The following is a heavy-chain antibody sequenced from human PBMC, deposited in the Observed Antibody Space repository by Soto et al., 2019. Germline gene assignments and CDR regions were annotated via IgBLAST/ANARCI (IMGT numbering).Heavy chain of an antibody. V-gene: IGHV4-34*01. J-gene: IGHJ5*02. CDR2: INHSGST. D-gene: IGHD3-10*01. Sequence: SETLSLTCAVYGGSFSGYYWSWIRQPPGKGLEWIGEINHSGSTNYNPSLKSRVTISVDTSKNQFSLKLSSVTAADTAVYYCARGTGTRYYGSGSYWGNWFDPWGQGTLVTVSS. CDR1: GGSFSGYY. CDR3: ARGTGTRYYGSGSYWGNWFDP.